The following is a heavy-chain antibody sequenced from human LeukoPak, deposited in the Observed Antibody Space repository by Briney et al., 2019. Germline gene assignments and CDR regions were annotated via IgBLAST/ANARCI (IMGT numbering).Heavy chain of an antibody. CDR2: INPSGGST. J-gene: IGHJ4*02. CDR1: GYTFTSYY. D-gene: IGHD3-3*01. Sequence: ASVKASCKASGYTFTSYYMHWVRQAPGQGLEWMGIINPSGGSTSYAQKFQGRVTMTRDTSTSTVYMELSSLRSEDAAVYYCAGVRLFGVVIMDFDYWGQGTLVTVSS. CDR3: AGVRLFGVVIMDFDY. V-gene: IGHV1-46*01.